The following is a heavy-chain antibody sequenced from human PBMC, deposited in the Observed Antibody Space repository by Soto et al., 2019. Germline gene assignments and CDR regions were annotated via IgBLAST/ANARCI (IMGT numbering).Heavy chain of an antibody. J-gene: IGHJ6*03. Sequence: PVGSLRLSCAASGFTFSIYSMNWFRQAPGKILERVSSISSSSSYIYYADSEKGRYTITIDNAKNSLNMQMNSLRAEDTAVYYCAREPDLVVVSAAMQGENYYYMDVWGKGTTVTVSS. CDR2: ISSSSSYI. V-gene: IGHV3-21*01. D-gene: IGHD2-2*01. CDR1: GFTFSIYS. CDR3: AREPDLVVVSAAMQGENYYYMDV.